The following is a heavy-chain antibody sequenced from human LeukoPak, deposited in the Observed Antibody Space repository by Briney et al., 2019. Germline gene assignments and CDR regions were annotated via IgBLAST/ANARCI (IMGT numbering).Heavy chain of an antibody. CDR3: AKELQLWSGWNFDY. D-gene: IGHD5-18*01. J-gene: IGHJ4*02. Sequence: GGSLRLSCAASGFTFSSYGMHWVRQAPGKGLEWVAFIRYDGCNKYYADSVKGRFTISRDNSKNTLYLQMNSLRAEDTAVYYCAKELQLWSGWNFDYWGQGTLVTVSS. CDR1: GFTFSSYG. V-gene: IGHV3-30*02. CDR2: IRYDGCNK.